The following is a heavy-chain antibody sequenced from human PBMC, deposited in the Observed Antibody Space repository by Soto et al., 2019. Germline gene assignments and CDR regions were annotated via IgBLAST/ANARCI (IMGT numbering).Heavy chain of an antibody. CDR2: IIPLFGAA. D-gene: IGHD2-21*01. J-gene: IGHJ4*02. V-gene: IGHV1-69*01. CDR1: GVTFTSET. Sequence: QVQLVQSGAEVKKPGSSVKVSCKASGVTFTSETISWVRQAPVQGLEWMGGIIPLFGAANYAQKFQGRVTITADESTSTVYMELSSLRSDDMAVYYCATELGENPASPFDSWGQGTLVTVSS. CDR3: ATELGENPASPFDS.